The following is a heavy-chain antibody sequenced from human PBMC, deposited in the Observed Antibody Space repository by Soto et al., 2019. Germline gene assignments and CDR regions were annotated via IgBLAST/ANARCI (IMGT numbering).Heavy chain of an antibody. CDR2: IIPIFGTA. V-gene: IGHV1-69*13. CDR1: GGTFSSYA. CDR3: ARNSGSSLPFDY. D-gene: IGHD1-26*01. Sequence: GASVNVSCKASGGTFSSYAISWVRQAPGQGLEWMGGIIPIFGTANYAQKFQGRVTITADESTSTAYMELSSLRSEDTAVYYCARNSGSSLPFDYWGQGTLVTVSS. J-gene: IGHJ4*02.